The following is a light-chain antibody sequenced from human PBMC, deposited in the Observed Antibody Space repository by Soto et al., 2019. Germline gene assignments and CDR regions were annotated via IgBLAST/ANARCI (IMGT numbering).Light chain of an antibody. J-gene: IGKJ2*01. CDR1: QSVGSY. Sequence: EIVLTQSPGTLSLSPGDRATLSCRASQSVGSYLAWYQQKLGQAPRLLIYDASNRATGIPARFSGSGSGTDFTLTISSLEPEDFAVYYCQQLSNWPPYTFGQGTKLEIE. CDR3: QQLSNWPPYT. V-gene: IGKV3-11*01. CDR2: DAS.